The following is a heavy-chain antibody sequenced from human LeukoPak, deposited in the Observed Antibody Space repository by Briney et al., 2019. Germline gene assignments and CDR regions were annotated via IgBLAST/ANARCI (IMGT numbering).Heavy chain of an antibody. CDR1: GFTFSDYY. D-gene: IGHD1-26*01. J-gene: IGHJ4*02. CDR2: ISSSGSTI. Sequence: AGGSLRLSCAASGFTFSDYYMSWIRQAQGNGLERVSYISSSGSTIYYADSVKGRFTISRDSAKNSLYLQMNSLRAEDTAVYYCARAVGARTHYYFDYWGQGTLVTVSS. CDR3: ARAVGARTHYYFDY. V-gene: IGHV3-11*01.